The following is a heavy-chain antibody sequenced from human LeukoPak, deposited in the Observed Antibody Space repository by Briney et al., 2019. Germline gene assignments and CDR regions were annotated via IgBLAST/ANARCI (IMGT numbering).Heavy chain of an antibody. J-gene: IGHJ4*02. D-gene: IGHD5-18*01. V-gene: IGHV1-8*02. Sequence: GASVKVSCKTSGYTFTNYDINWVRQATGQGLEWMGWMNPNSGNTGYAQKFQGRVTMTRNTSISTAYMELSSLRSEDTAVYYCARGVYSYGLYYFDYWGQGTLVTVSS. CDR1: GYTFTNYD. CDR2: MNPNSGNT. CDR3: ARGVYSYGLYYFDY.